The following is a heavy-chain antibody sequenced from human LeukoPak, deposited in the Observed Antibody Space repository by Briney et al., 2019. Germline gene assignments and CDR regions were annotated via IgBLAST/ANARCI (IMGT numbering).Heavy chain of an antibody. CDR3: ARHVGRYCSGGSCYSRGPNWFDP. J-gene: IGHJ5*02. D-gene: IGHD2-15*01. CDR2: IYYSGST. CDR1: GGSISSYY. Sequence: SETLSLTCTVSGGSISSYYWSWIRQPPGKGLEWIGSIYYSGSTYYNPSLKSRVTISVDTSKNQFSLKLSSVTAADTAVYYCARHVGRYCSGGSCYSRGPNWFDPWGQGTLVTVSS. V-gene: IGHV4-39*01.